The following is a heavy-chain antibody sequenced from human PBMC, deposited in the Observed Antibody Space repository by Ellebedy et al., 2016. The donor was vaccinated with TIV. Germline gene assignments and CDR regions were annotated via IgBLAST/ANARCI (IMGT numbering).Heavy chain of an antibody. Sequence: ASVKVSXXASGYTFTNYDINWARQATGQGLECMGWMNPDSANTGYAQKFQGRVTMTRITSIRTAYMELSSLTSEDTAVYYCARCPRGNATKDYWGQGTLVTVSS. V-gene: IGHV1-8*01. CDR3: ARCPRGNATKDY. CDR2: MNPDSANT. J-gene: IGHJ4*02. D-gene: IGHD2-2*01. CDR1: GYTFTNYD.